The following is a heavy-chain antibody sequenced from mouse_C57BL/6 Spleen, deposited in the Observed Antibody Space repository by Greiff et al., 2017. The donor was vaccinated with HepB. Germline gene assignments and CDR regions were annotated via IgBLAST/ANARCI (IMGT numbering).Heavy chain of an antibody. CDR1: GYTFTSYW. V-gene: IGHV1-72*01. Sequence: VQLQQPGAELVKPGASVKLSCKASGYTFTSYWMHWVKQRPGRGLEWIGRIAPNSGGTKYNEKFKSKATLTVDKPSSTAYMQLSSLTSEDSAVYYCARWSLIEYDDNYFDYWGQGTTLTVSS. CDR2: IAPNSGGT. CDR3: ARWSLIEYDDNYFDY. J-gene: IGHJ2*01. D-gene: IGHD2-14*01.